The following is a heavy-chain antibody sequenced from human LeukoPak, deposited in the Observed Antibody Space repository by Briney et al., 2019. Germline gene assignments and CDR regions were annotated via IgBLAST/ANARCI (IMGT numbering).Heavy chain of an antibody. V-gene: IGHV3-66*01. D-gene: IGHD2-15*01. CDR3: ARDLGYCSGGTCYVGYFDC. CDR2: LYSGGST. J-gene: IGHJ4*02. CDR1: GFTSSSNY. Sequence: AGSLRRSGAASGFTSSSNYRRWVGHGPGVGREWGFRLYSGGSTHYADSVKGRFTISRDNFKTTLYLQMNSLRAEDTAVYYCARDLGYCSGGTCYVGYFDCWGQGTLVTVSS.